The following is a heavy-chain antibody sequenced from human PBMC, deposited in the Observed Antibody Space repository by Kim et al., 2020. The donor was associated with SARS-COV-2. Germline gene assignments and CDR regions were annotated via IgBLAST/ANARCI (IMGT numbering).Heavy chain of an antibody. V-gene: IGHV3-48*02. CDR3: ARDLYCSSTSCPDVSAVDI. J-gene: IGHJ3*02. D-gene: IGHD2-2*01. Sequence: GGSLRLSCAASGFTFSSYSMNWVRQAPGKGLEWVADIRSSSSTIYYADSVKGRFTISRDNAKNSLYLQMNSLRDEDTAVYYCARDLYCSSTSCPDVSAVDIWGQGTMVTVSS. CDR1: GFTFSSYS. CDR2: IRSSSSTI.